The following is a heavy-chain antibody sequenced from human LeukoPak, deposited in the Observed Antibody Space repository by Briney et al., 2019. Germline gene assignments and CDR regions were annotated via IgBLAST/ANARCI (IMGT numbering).Heavy chain of an antibody. CDR2: IYYSGST. Sequence: TSETLSLTCTVSGGSISSYYWSWIQQPPGKGLEWIGYIYYSGSTNYNPSLKSRVTISVDTSKNQFSLKLSSVTAADTAVYYCAREVFGGGYTDYWGQGTLVTVSS. CDR3: AREVFGGGYTDY. J-gene: IGHJ4*02. CDR1: GGSISSYY. D-gene: IGHD5-12*01. V-gene: IGHV4-59*01.